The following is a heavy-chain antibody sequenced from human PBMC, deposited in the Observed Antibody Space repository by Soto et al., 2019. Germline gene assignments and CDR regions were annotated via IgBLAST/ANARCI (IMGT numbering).Heavy chain of an antibody. Sequence: EVQLAESGGGMVQPGGSLRLSCVASGFTFSSYDMHWVRQAPGKGLEYVSSISSNGGTTYYGNSVKGRFTISRDNSKNTLYLQMGSLSAEDMAVYYCVRRVSGNYDYWGRGTLVTVSS. V-gene: IGHV3-64*01. CDR2: ISSNGGTT. J-gene: IGHJ4*02. CDR3: VRRVSGNYDY. CDR1: GFTFSSYD. D-gene: IGHD1-7*01.